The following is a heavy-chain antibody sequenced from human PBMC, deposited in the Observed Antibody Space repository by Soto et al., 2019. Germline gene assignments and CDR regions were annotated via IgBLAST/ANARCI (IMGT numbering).Heavy chain of an antibody. J-gene: IGHJ4*02. Sequence: VHLLQSGGGLVQPGGSLRLSCVASKFMFSAYAMGWVRQSTGKGLEWVSSISGSEDVTYYAETVKGRFSISRDNSKNTLYLQMNSLRVEDTAIYFCAKGADRPWFGEAYFPDNWGQGTHVVVST. CDR2: ISGSEDVT. V-gene: IGHV3-23*01. CDR3: AKGADRPWFGEAYFPDN. CDR1: KFMFSAYA. D-gene: IGHD3-10*01.